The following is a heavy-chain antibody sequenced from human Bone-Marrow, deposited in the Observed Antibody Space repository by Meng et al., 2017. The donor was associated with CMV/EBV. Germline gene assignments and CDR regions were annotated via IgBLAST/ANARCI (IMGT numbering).Heavy chain of an antibody. J-gene: IGHJ4*02. CDR3: ARGKKGGELLYFDY. CDR1: GFTFSSYA. Sequence: SCKAYGFTFSSYAMHWVRQAPGKGLEWVAVISYDGSNKYYADSVKGRFTISRGNSKNTRYLQMNSLRAEETVVNYCARGKKGGELLYFDYWGQGNLVTVSS. D-gene: IGHD1-26*01. CDR2: ISYDGSNK. V-gene: IGHV3-30*04.